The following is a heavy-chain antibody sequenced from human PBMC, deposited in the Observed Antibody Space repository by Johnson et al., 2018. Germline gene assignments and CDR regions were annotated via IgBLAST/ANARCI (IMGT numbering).Heavy chain of an antibody. V-gene: IGHV3-48*01. Sequence: VQLVESGGGLVQXGGTLRLXCTASGFTFSTYSMNWVRQAPGKGLEWVSYISSSSRIIYYADSVKGRFPISRDNDKNSLYLQMDSLRAEDTAVYYCTRETRRTFDIWGQGTVVTVSS. CDR3: TRETRRTFDI. CDR1: GFTFSTYS. J-gene: IGHJ3*02. CDR2: ISSSSRII.